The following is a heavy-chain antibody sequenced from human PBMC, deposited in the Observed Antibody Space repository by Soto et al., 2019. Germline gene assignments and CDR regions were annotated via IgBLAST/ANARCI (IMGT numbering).Heavy chain of an antibody. V-gene: IGHV3-48*01. D-gene: IGHD3-22*01. Sequence: EVQLVESGGGLVQPGGSLRLSCAASGFTFSSYNMNWVRQAPGKGLEWVSYISSSGSTIYYADSVKGRFTISRDNAKISLYLQMNSLRAEDTAVYYCARVAYYYDSSGYFYWGQGTLVTVSS. J-gene: IGHJ4*02. CDR1: GFTFSSYN. CDR3: ARVAYYYDSSGYFY. CDR2: ISSSGSTI.